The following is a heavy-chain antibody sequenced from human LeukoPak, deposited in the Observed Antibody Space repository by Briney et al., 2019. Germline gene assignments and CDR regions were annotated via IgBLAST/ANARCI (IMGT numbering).Heavy chain of an antibody. CDR2: ISTNGGST. D-gene: IGHD5-24*01. CDR3: AGGDGYRDIGLLDY. Sequence: GGSLRLSCAASGFTFRSYGMHWVRQAPGKGLEYVSAISTNGGSTYYANSVKGRFTTSRDNSKNTLYLQMGSLRAEDMAVYYCAGGDGYRDIGLLDYWGQGTLVTVSS. V-gene: IGHV3-64*01. CDR1: GFTFRSYG. J-gene: IGHJ4*02.